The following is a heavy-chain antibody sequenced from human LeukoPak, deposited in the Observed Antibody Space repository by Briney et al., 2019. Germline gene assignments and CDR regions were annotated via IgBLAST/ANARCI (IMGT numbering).Heavy chain of an antibody. CDR3: ARSPDILTGLDY. J-gene: IGHJ4*02. D-gene: IGHD3-9*01. CDR2: IYSGGST. CDR1: GFTXXSNY. Sequence: GSLRLSXAASGFTXXSNYMRWVRQAPGKGLEWVSVIYSGGSTYYADSVKGRFTISRHNSKNTLYLQMNSLRAEDTAVYYCARSPDILTGLDYWGQGTLVTVSS. V-gene: IGHV3-53*04.